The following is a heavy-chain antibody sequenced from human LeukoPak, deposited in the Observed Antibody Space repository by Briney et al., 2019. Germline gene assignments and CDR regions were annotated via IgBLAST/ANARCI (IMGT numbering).Heavy chain of an antibody. J-gene: IGHJ4*02. V-gene: IGHV4-30-2*01. Sequence: SETLSLTCAVSGGSISSGGYSWSWIRQPPGKGLEWIGYIYHSGSTYFNPSLKSRVTISVDRSKNQFSLKLSSVTAADTAVYYCARSDGSYYHYFDYWGQGTLVTVSS. CDR2: IYHSGST. CDR3: ARSDGSYYHYFDY. CDR1: GGSISSGGYS. D-gene: IGHD1-26*01.